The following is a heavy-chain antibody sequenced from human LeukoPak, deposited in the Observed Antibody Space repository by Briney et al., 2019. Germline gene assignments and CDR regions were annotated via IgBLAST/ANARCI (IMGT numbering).Heavy chain of an antibody. CDR1: GYTFTGYY. CDR2: INPSSGGT. J-gene: IGHJ4*02. V-gene: IGHV1-2*02. D-gene: IGHD2-2*01. Sequence: GASVKLSCKASGYTFTGYYMHWVRQAPGQGLEWMGWINPSSGGTNYAQKFQGRVTMARDTSISTAYMELSRLRSDDTAVYYCARDVGEYCSSVSCYASDYWGQGTLVTVSS. CDR3: ARDVGEYCSSVSCYASDY.